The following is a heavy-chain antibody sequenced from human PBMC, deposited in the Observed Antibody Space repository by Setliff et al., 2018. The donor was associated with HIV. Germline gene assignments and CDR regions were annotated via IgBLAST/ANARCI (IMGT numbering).Heavy chain of an antibody. Sequence: GGSLRLSCATSGFAFSNFWMTWVRQAPGKGLEWVANIKEDGSETFYVDSVKGRFTMSRDNAKNLVYLEMNSLKVEDTAVYYCARDATRGGDFDFWGQGTLVTVSS. CDR2: IKEDGSET. CDR3: ARDATRGGDFDF. V-gene: IGHV3-7*01. J-gene: IGHJ4*02. CDR1: GFAFSNFW. D-gene: IGHD1-26*01.